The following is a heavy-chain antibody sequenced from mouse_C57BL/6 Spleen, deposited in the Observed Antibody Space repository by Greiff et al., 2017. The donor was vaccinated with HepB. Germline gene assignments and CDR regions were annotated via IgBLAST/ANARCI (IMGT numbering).Heavy chain of an antibody. D-gene: IGHD2-1*01. J-gene: IGHJ2*01. CDR2: INPGSGGT. V-gene: IGHV1-54*01. Sequence: VQLQESGAELVRPGTSVKVSCKASGYAFTNYLIEWVKQRPGQGLEWIGVINPGSGGTNYNEKFKGKATLTADNSSSTAYMQLSSLTSEDSAVSFCARRRIYYGPFGYWGQGTTLTVSS. CDR3: ARRRIYYGPFGY. CDR1: GYAFTNYL.